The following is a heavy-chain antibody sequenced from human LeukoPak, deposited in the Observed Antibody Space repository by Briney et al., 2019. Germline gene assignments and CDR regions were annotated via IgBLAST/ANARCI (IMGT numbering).Heavy chain of an antibody. V-gene: IGHV4-39*01. CDR2: IYYSGST. D-gene: IGHD4-11*01. CDR3: ARQDGMTAVTTVIDY. J-gene: IGHJ4*02. CDR1: GGSISSSGYF. Sequence: PSETLSLTCTVSGGSISSSGYFWAWIRQPPGEGLEWIGTIYYSGSTYYSPSLKSRVTISVDTSKNQFSLKLSSVTAADTAVYYCARQDGMTAVTTVIDYWGQGTLVTVSS.